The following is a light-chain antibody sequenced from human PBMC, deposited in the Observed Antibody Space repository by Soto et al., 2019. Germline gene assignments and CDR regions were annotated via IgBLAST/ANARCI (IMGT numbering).Light chain of an antibody. J-gene: IGKJ1*01. CDR3: PQYQSYWT. CDR1: QSISRQ. CDR2: QAS. Sequence: DIPMTQSPSTLSASVGDRVSITCRASQSISRQLAWYQQNPGKPPNLLIYQASNFAIGYPSRFTGSGSGTESTLTISSLQPDDLATYFCPQYQSYWTFGQGTKVEVK. V-gene: IGKV1-5*03.